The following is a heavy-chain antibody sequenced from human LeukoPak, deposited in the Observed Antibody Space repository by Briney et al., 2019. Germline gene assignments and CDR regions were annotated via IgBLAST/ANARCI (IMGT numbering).Heavy chain of an antibody. D-gene: IGHD6-13*01. Sequence: GGSLRLSCAASGFTFSAYAMNWVRQAPGKGLEWVSAISGSGGSTYYADSVKGRFTISRDNSKNTLYLQMNSLRAEDTAVYYCARVVGLTGYSSSWYSGYYYYMDVWGEGTTVTVSS. J-gene: IGHJ6*03. CDR2: ISGSGGST. CDR1: GFTFSAYA. CDR3: ARVVGLTGYSSSWYSGYYYYMDV. V-gene: IGHV3-23*01.